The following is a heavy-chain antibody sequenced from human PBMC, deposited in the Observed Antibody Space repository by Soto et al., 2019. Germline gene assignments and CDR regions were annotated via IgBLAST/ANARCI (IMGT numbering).Heavy chain of an antibody. CDR3: ARDRSVTDYYYYYGMDV. V-gene: IGHV4-4*07. CDR2: IYTSGST. D-gene: IGHD4-4*01. J-gene: IGHJ6*02. CDR1: GGSISSYY. Sequence: SETLSLTCTVSGGSISSYYWSWIRQPAGKGLEWIGRIYTSGSTNYNPSLKSRVTMSVDTSKNQFSLKLSPVTAADTAVYYCARDRSVTDYYYYYGMDVWGQGTTVTVSS.